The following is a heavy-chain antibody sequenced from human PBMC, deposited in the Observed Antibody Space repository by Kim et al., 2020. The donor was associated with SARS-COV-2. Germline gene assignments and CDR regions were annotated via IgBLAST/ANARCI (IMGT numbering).Heavy chain of an antibody. Sequence: KFQGRVTMTRDTSTSTVYMELSSLRSEDTAVYYCAREGRIAAAGYYFDYWGQGTLVTVSS. J-gene: IGHJ4*02. D-gene: IGHD6-13*01. V-gene: IGHV1-46*01. CDR3: AREGRIAAAGYYFDY.